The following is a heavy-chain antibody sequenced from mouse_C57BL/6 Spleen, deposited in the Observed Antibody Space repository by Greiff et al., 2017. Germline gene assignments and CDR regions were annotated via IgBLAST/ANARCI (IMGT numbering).Heavy chain of an antibody. D-gene: IGHD2-3*01. J-gene: IGHJ4*01. V-gene: IGHV1-54*01. Sequence: QVQLQQSGAELVRPGTSVKVSCKASGYAFTNYLIEWVKQRPGQGLEWIGVINPGSGGTTYNEKFKGKATLTADKSSSTAYMQLSSLTSEDSAVYFCARDDGKKDYYAMDYWGQGTSVTVSS. CDR3: ARDDGKKDYYAMDY. CDR2: INPGSGGT. CDR1: GYAFTNYL.